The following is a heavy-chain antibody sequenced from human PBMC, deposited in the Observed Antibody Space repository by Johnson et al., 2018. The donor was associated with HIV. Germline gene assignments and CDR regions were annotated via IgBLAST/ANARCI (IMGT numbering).Heavy chain of an antibody. CDR2: VSYDGSNK. CDR3: AKTEDAFDI. CDR1: GFTFSSYA. V-gene: IGHV3-30*18. J-gene: IGHJ3*02. Sequence: QVYLVESGGGVVQPGRSLRLSCAASGFTFSSYAMHWVRQAPGKGLEWVAVVSYDGSNKYYADSVKGRFTISRDNSKNTLYLQMSSLRAEDTAVYYCAKTEDAFDIWGQGTMVTVSS.